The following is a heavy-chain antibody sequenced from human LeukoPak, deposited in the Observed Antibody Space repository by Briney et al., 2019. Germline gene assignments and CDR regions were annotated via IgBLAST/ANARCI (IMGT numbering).Heavy chain of an antibody. V-gene: IGHV1-69*04. J-gene: IGHJ3*02. CDR3: ARMGGTTVNYHDAFDI. CDR1: GGTFSSYA. CDR2: IIPILGIA. Sequence: GSSVKVSCKASGGTFSSYAISWVRQAPGQGLEWMGRIIPILGIANYAQKFQGRVTITADKSTSTAYMELSSLRSEDTAVYYCARMGGTTVNYHDAFDIWGQGTMVTVSS. D-gene: IGHD4-17*01.